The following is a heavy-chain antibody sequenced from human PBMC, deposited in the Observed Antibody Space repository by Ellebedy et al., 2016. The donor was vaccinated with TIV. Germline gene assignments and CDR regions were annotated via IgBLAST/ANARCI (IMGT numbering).Heavy chain of an antibody. CDR1: GFTFNNYA. CDR3: AKGRGGGSDASAPRYYFDS. Sequence: GESLKISCAASGFTFNNYAMSWVRQAPGKGLEWVSTISHTGTRTYYTNSVEGRFIISRDISKRALFLQMNSLRAEDTAGYYCAKGRGGGSDASAPRYYFDSWGLGTLVTVSS. J-gene: IGHJ4*02. V-gene: IGHV3-23*01. D-gene: IGHD1-26*01. CDR2: ISHTGTRT.